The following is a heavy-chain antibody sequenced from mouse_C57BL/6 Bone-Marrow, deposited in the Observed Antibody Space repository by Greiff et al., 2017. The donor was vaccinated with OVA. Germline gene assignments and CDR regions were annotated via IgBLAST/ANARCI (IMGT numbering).Heavy chain of an antibody. V-gene: IGHV14-4*01. D-gene: IGHD1-1*01. Sequence: VQLQQSGAELVRPGASVKLSCTASGFNIKDDYMHWVKQRPEQGLEWIGWIDPENGDTEYASKFQGKATITADTSSNTAYLQLSILTSEDAAVYYCTTRYYGSSYDWYFDVWGTGTTVTVSS. CDR1: GFNIKDDY. J-gene: IGHJ1*03. CDR2: IDPENGDT. CDR3: TTRYYGSSYDWYFDV.